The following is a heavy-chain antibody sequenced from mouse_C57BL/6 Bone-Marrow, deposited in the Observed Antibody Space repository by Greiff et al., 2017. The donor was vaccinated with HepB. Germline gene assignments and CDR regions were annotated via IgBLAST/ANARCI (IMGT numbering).Heavy chain of an antibody. CDR1: GYTFTSYW. CDR3: ARRWATTCAMDY. CDR2: IYPGSGST. V-gene: IGHV1-55*01. J-gene: IGHJ4*01. D-gene: IGHD1-1*01. Sequence: VQLQQPGAELVKPGASVKMSCKASGYTFTSYWITWVKQRPGQGLEWIGDIYPGSGSTNYNEKFKSKATLTVDTSSSTAYMQLSSLTSEDSAVYFCARRWATTCAMDYWGQGTSVTVSS.